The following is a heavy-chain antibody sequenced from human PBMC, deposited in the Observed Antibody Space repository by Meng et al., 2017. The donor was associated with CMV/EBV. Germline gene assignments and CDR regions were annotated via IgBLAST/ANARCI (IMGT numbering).Heavy chain of an antibody. D-gene: IGHD2-2*01. CDR1: GGTFSSYT. J-gene: IGHJ3*02. CDR3: ARGAVVVVPAADDAFDI. V-gene: IGHV1-69*02. CDR2: IIPILGIA. Sequence: SVKVSCKASGGTFSSYTISWVRQAPGQGLEWMGRIIPILGIANYAQKFQGRVTITADKSTSTAYMELSSLRSEDTAVYYCARGAVVVVPAADDAFDIWGQGTMVTV.